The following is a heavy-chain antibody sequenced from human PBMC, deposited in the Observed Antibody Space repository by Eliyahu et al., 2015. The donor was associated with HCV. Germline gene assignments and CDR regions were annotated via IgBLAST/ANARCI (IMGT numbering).Heavy chain of an antibody. CDR3: ASGGGGIAVTGTGGWFDP. Sequence: QVQLQESGPGLVKPSETLSLTCTVXGXSIPXYXGXWIRQPPGKGLEWIGYIHYSGSTNYNPXLKSRVTISIDTSKNQFSLKLTSVTAADTAMYYCASGGGGIAVTGTGGWFDPWGQGTLVTVSS. J-gene: IGHJ5*02. V-gene: IGHV4-59*01. CDR2: IHYSGST. CDR1: GXSIPXYX. D-gene: IGHD6-19*01.